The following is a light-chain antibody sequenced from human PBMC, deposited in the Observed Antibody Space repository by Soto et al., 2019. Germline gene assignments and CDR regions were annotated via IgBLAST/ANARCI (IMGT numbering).Light chain of an antibody. CDR1: HSVRTN. CDR2: AAS. V-gene: IGKV3-15*01. Sequence: TQSPSTLSVSLGETVTLSCRASHSVRTNLAWYQHKPGQSPRLLIYAASNRATGFPARFSGSGSGTEFTLTISSLQSEDFAVYYCQQYNDNWPTFGQGTKVDI. J-gene: IGKJ1*01. CDR3: QQYNDNWPT.